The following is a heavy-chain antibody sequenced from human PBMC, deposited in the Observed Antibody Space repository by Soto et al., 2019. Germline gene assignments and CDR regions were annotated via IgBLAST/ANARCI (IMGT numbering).Heavy chain of an antibody. CDR3: ARGIATGQLDT. CDR1: GYTFTRYT. Sequence: QVQLVQSGAEVKKPGASVKISCKASGYTFTRYTMNWVRQAPGQRLEWMGWINPDNGNTKSSQKFQDRVIITRDTTASTAYLDLSSMRSENTAVYYCARGIATGQLDTWGHGTLVTVSS. V-gene: IGHV1-3*01. J-gene: IGHJ5*01. CDR2: INPDNGNT. D-gene: IGHD2-15*01.